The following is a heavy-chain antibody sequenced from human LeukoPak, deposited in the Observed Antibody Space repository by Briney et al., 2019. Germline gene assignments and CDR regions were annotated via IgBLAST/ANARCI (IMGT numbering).Heavy chain of an antibody. Sequence: SETLSLTCTVSGGSISSSSYYWGWIRQPPGKGLEWIGGIYSSGSTYYNPSLKSRVTISVDTSKNQFSLKLSSVTAADTAVYYCARRAGAYSHPYDYWGQGTLVTVSS. CDR2: IYSSGST. CDR1: GGSISSSSYY. D-gene: IGHD4/OR15-4a*01. CDR3: ARRAGAYSHPYDY. V-gene: IGHV4-39*01. J-gene: IGHJ4*02.